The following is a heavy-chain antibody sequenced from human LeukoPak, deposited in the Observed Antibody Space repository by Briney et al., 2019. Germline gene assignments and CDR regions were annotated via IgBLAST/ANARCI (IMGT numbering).Heavy chain of an antibody. CDR1: GGPISSYY. CDR2: IYYSGST. D-gene: IGHD3-22*01. Sequence: SETLSLTCTVSGGPISSYYWSWIRQPPGKGLEWIGYIYYSGSTNYNPSLKSRVTISVKTSKNQFSLKLSSVTAADTAVYYCARRRGYYDSSGYYFRLDFDYWGQGTLVTVSS. CDR3: ARRRGYYDSSGYYFRLDFDY. V-gene: IGHV4-59*12. J-gene: IGHJ4*02.